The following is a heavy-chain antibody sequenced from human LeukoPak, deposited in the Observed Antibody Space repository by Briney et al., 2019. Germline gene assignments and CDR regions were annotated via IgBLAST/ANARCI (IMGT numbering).Heavy chain of an antibody. CDR1: GFPLSSYA. CDR3: VNLYSSNY. CDR2: ISGGGGST. J-gene: IGHJ4*02. D-gene: IGHD6-19*01. Sequence: GGSLRLSCAASGFPLSSYAMSWVRQAPGKGLEWVSGISGGGGSTFYADSVKGRFTISRDNSKNALYLQMNSLRAEDTAVYYCVNLYSSNYWGQGTLVTVSS. V-gene: IGHV3-23*01.